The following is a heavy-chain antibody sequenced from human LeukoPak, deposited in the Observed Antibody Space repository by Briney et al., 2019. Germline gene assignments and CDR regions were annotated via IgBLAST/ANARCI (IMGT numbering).Heavy chain of an antibody. D-gene: IGHD6-19*01. CDR3: ARESNPAVASFQH. CDR2: IYHSGST. CDR1: GGSFSSSSYY. V-gene: IGHV4-39*07. J-gene: IGHJ1*01. Sequence: SETLSLTCTVSGGSFSSSSYYWGWIRQPPGKGLEWIGEIYHSGSTNYNPSLKSRVTISVDKSKNQFSLKLSSVTAADTAVYYCARESNPAVASFQHWGQGTLVTVSS.